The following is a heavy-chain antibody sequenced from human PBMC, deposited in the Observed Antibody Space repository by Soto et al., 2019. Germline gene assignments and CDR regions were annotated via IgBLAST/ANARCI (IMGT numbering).Heavy chain of an antibody. J-gene: IGHJ4*02. CDR3: AIQDCTNDVCLEAAITVGGALEY. V-gene: IGHV3-74*01. Sequence: EVQLVESGGGLVQPGEALRLSCAASGFTFTKYWMHWVRLAPGKGPVWVSYISSDATTTDYADSVKGRFTISRDNANNMLYLQMDSLRVEDTAVYYCAIQDCTNDVCLEAAITVGGALEYWGQGAQVTVSS. D-gene: IGHD2-8*01. CDR1: GFTFTKYW. CDR2: ISSDATTT.